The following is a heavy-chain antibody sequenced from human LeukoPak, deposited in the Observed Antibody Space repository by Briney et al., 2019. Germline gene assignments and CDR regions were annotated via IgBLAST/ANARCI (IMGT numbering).Heavy chain of an antibody. CDR3: VRGRYNYGYIFDY. J-gene: IGHJ4*02. CDR1: GFTFSGYS. Sequence: GGSLRLSCAASGFTFSGYSMNWVRQAPGKGLEWVSSISSSSSYIYYADSMKGRFTVSRDNARNSVYLQMNSLRVEDTAVYYCVRGRYNYGYIFDYWGQGTLVTVSS. V-gene: IGHV3-21*01. CDR2: ISSSSSYI. D-gene: IGHD5-18*01.